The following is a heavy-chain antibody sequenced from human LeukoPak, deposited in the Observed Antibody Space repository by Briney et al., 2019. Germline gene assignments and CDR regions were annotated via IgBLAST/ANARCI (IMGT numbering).Heavy chain of an antibody. V-gene: IGHV1-69*13. J-gene: IGHJ3*02. CDR1: GGTFSSYA. Sequence: ASVKVSCKASGGTFSSYAISWVRQVPGQGLEWMGGITPIFGTANYAQKFQGRVTITADESTSTAYMELSSLRSEDTAVYYCARVRDGYNDAYDIWGQGTVVTVSS. CDR3: ARVRDGYNDAYDI. D-gene: IGHD5-24*01. CDR2: ITPIFGTA.